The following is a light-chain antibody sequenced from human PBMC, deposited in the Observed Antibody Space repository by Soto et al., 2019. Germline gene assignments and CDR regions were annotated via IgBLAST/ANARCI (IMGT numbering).Light chain of an antibody. CDR2: GAS. V-gene: IGKV3-15*01. J-gene: IGKJ3*01. CDR3: QQYNNWLPFT. CDR1: HSVSSN. Sequence: EIVMTQSPATLSLSPGERATLSCRASHSVSSNLAWYQQKPGQAPRILIYGASTRATGIPARFSGSGSGTEFTLTISSLQSEDFAVYYCQQYNNWLPFTFGPGTKVDIK.